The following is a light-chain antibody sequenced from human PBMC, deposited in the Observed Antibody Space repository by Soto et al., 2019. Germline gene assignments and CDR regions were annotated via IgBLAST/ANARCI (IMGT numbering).Light chain of an antibody. CDR3: QQYNSSPWT. Sequence: DSQMTQSPSTLSGSVGDRVTITCLASQTISSWLAWYQQKPGKAPKLLIYKASTLKSGVPSRVSGSGSGTEFSLTISSLQPDDSASYYCQQYNSSPWTFGQGTKVDIK. J-gene: IGKJ1*01. CDR1: QTISSW. V-gene: IGKV1-5*03. CDR2: KAS.